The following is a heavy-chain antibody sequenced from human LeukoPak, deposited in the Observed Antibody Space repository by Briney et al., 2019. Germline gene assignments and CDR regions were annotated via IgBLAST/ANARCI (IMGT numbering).Heavy chain of an antibody. J-gene: IGHJ4*02. D-gene: IGHD2-21*02. CDR3: ARAYCGGDCYYLDY. Sequence: EASVKVSCKASGGTFSSYAISWVRQAPGQGLEWMGGIIPIFGTANYAQKFQGRVTITADESTSTAYMELSSLRSEDTAVYYCARAYCGGDCYYLDYWGQGTLVTVSS. CDR1: GGTFSSYA. V-gene: IGHV1-69*01. CDR2: IIPIFGTA.